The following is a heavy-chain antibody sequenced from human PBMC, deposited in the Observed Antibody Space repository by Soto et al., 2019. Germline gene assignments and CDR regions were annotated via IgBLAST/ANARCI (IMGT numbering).Heavy chain of an antibody. Sequence: ASVKVSCKASGGTFSSYTISWVRQAPGQGLEWMGRIIPILGIANYAQKFQGRVTITADKSTSTAYMELSSLRSEDTAVYYCARTTCPGGSTSCYDYYYYMDVWGKGTTVTVSS. V-gene: IGHV1-69*02. CDR1: GGTFSSYT. CDR3: ARTTCPGGSTSCYDYYYYMDV. CDR2: IIPILGIA. J-gene: IGHJ6*03. D-gene: IGHD2-2*01.